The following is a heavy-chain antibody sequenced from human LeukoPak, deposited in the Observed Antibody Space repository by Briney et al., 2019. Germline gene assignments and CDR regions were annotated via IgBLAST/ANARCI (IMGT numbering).Heavy chain of an antibody. Sequence: ASVKVSCKASGYTFTGIYMHWVRQPPGHGLEWMGGINPYSGDTNYAQKFQGRVTMARATPISTAYMELSRLRSDDTAVYYCARDQGVAAAGSEYYYSSMNVWGQGTTVTASS. CDR2: INPYSGDT. CDR1: GYTFTGIY. V-gene: IGHV1-2*02. CDR3: ARDQGVAAAGSEYYYSSMNV. D-gene: IGHD6-13*01. J-gene: IGHJ6*02.